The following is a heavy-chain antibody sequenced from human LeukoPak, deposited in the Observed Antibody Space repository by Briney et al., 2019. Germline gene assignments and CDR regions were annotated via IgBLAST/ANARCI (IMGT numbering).Heavy chain of an antibody. CDR2: SRNKANSYTT. Sequence: GGSLRLSCAVSGFSFSDHYMDWVRLAAGKGLEWVGRSRNKANSYTTEYAASVKGRFTIPGDDSKSIAYLQMNSLKTEDTAVYYCTGNKVWGQGTLVTVSS. CDR1: GFSFSDHY. J-gene: IGHJ4*02. CDR3: TGNKV. V-gene: IGHV3-72*01.